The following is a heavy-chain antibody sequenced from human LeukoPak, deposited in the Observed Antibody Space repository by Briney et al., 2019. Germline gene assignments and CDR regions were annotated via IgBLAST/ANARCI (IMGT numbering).Heavy chain of an antibody. V-gene: IGHV4-59*01. CDR2: IYYSGST. Sequence: SETLSLTCTVSGGSISPYYWSWIRQPPGKGLEWIGYIYYSGSTNYNPSLKSRVTISVDTSKNQFSLKLNSVTAADTAVYYCARWDSGSYFLDYWGQGTLVTVSS. CDR1: GGSISPYY. CDR3: ARWDSGSYFLDY. D-gene: IGHD1-26*01. J-gene: IGHJ4*02.